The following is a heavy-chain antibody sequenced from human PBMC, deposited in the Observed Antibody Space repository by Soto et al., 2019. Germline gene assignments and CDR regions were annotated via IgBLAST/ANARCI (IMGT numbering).Heavy chain of an antibody. Sequence: PGESLKISCKGSGYSFTSYWISWVRQMPGKGLEWMGRIDPSDSYTNYSPSFQGHVTISADKSISTAYLQWNSLKASDTAMYYCARLLVTDGYYYYYGMDVWGQGTTVTVSS. J-gene: IGHJ6*02. V-gene: IGHV5-10-1*01. D-gene: IGHD2-21*02. CDR3: ARLLVTDGYYYYYGMDV. CDR1: GYSFTSYW. CDR2: IDPSDSYT.